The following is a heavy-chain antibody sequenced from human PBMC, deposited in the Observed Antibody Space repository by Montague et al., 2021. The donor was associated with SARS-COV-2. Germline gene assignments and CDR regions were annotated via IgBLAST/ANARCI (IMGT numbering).Heavy chain of an antibody. J-gene: IGHJ6*02. CDR1: GGSISSYY. D-gene: IGHD3-10*01. V-gene: IGHV4-59*01. CDR2: IYYSGST. Sequence: SETLSLTCTVSGGSISSYYWSWIRQPPAKGLEWIGYIYYSGSTNYNPSLKSRVTISVDTSKNQFSLKLSSVTAADTAVYYCASDYYGSGSLGYYYYGMDVWGQGTTVTVS. CDR3: ASDYYGSGSLGYYYYGMDV.